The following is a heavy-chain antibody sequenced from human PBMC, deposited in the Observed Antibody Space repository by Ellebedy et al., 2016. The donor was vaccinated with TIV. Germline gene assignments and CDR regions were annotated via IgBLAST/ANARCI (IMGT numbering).Heavy chain of an antibody. CDR3: ARDGAGYSSSYLDF. J-gene: IGHJ4*02. D-gene: IGHD6-13*01. V-gene: IGHV4-4*09. CDR1: GGSIHNYY. Sequence: SETLSLTXTVSGGSIHNYYWNWIRQSPGKGLEKIGYIYSIGSTNYNPSLKGRVTLSVDTSKNQFSLKLTSVSAADTAVYYCARDGAGYSSSYLDFWGQGILVTVSS. CDR2: IYSIGST.